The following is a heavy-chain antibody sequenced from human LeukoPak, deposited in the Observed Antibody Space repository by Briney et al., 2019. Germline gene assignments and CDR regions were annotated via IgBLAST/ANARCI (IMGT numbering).Heavy chain of an antibody. CDR2: ISSSSSYI. Sequence: GGSLRLSCAASGFTFSSYSMNWVRQAPGKGLEWVSSISSSSSYIYYADSVKGRFTISRDNSKNTLYLQMNSLRAEDTAVYYCAKDSHAIPMAPDYWGPGTLVTVSS. CDR3: AKDSHAIPMAPDY. V-gene: IGHV3-21*04. J-gene: IGHJ4*02. CDR1: GFTFSSYS. D-gene: IGHD3-10*01.